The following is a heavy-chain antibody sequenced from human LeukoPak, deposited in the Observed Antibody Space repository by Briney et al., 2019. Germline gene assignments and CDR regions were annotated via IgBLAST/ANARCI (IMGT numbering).Heavy chain of an antibody. Sequence: PSETLSLTCTVSGGSISSYYWSWIRQPPGKGLEWIGYIYYSGNTNYNPSLKSRVTISVDTSKNQFSLKLSSVTAADTAVYYCAKMLATGTSPFDYWGQGTLVTVSS. D-gene: IGHD6-13*01. CDR2: IYYSGNT. V-gene: IGHV4-59*01. CDR3: AKMLATGTSPFDY. J-gene: IGHJ4*02. CDR1: GGSISSYY.